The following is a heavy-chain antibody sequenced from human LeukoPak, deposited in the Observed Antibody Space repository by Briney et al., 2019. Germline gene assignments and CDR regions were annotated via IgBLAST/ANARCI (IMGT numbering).Heavy chain of an antibody. Sequence: GGSLRLSCAVSGFRFSNYWMTWVRQAPGKGLEWVANIKHDGSEPSYLDSVKGRFTISRDNARNLLSLQMSSLRAEDTAVYYCARAREITVSGTDYFDYWGQGTLVTVSS. J-gene: IGHJ4*02. D-gene: IGHD6-19*01. CDR3: ARAREITVSGTDYFDY. V-gene: IGHV3-7*01. CDR1: GFRFSNYW. CDR2: IKHDGSEP.